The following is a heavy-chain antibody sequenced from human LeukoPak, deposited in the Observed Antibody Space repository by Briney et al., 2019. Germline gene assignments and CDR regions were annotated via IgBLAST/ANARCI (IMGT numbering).Heavy chain of an antibody. V-gene: IGHV4-34*01. CDR1: GGSFSAYY. Sequence: SETLSLTCAVSGGSFSAYYWTWIRQPPGKGLEWIGQINHSGSTNYNPSLKSRVTISVDTSKNQFSLKLSSVTAADTAVYYCAREWYCSGGSCQLNGMDVWGQGTTVTVSS. CDR2: INHSGST. J-gene: IGHJ6*02. D-gene: IGHD2-15*01. CDR3: AREWYCSGGSCQLNGMDV.